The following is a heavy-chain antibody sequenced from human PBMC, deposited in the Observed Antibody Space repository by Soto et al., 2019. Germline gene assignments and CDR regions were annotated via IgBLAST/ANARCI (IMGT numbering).Heavy chain of an antibody. CDR1: GGSFSGYY. Sequence: ASETLSLTCAVYGGSFSGYYWSWIRQPPGKGLEWIGEINHSGSTNYNPSLKSRVTISVDTSKNQFSLKLSSVTAADTAVYYCARKSPGSGYINWFDPWGQGTLVTVSS. V-gene: IGHV4-34*01. D-gene: IGHD3-22*01. CDR2: INHSGST. CDR3: ARKSPGSGYINWFDP. J-gene: IGHJ5*02.